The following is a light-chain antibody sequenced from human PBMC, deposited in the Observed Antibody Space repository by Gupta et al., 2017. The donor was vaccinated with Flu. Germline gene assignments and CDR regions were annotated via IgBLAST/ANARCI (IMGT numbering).Light chain of an antibody. V-gene: IGKV3-20*01. CDR1: QSISSTY. J-gene: IGKJ1*01. CDR2: GAS. Sequence: ERATLSCRASQSISSTYLAWYQQTPGQAPRLLIYGASGRATGIPDRFSGSGSGTDFTLTISRLEPEDCAVYYCQQFVSSPWTFGQGTKVEIK. CDR3: QQFVSSPWT.